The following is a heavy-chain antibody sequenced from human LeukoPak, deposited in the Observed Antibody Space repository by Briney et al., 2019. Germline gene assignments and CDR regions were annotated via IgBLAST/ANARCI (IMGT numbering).Heavy chain of an antibody. CDR1: GFTFSNYA. J-gene: IGHJ6*02. V-gene: IGHV3-30*18. CDR3: AKESTTYYYYGMHV. CDR2: ISYDGTNK. D-gene: IGHD2/OR15-2a*01. Sequence: PGRSLRLSCAASGFTFSNYAMHWVRQAPGKGLEWVVVISYDGTNKYYPDSVKGRFTISRDNSYNTLYLQMDSLTAEDTAVYYCAKESTTYYYYGMHVWGQGTTVTVSS.